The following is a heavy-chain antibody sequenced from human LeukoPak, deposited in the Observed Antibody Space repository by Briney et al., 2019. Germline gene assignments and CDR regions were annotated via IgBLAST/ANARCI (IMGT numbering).Heavy chain of an antibody. D-gene: IGHD3-16*02. J-gene: IGHJ4*02. CDR1: GGSFSGYY. CDR3: ARANDYVWGSYRPTRTLTHFDY. CDR2: INHSGST. Sequence: SETLSLTCAVYGGSFSGYYWSWIRQPPGKGLEWIGEINHSGSTNYNPSLKSRVTISVDTSKNQFSLKLSSVTAADTAVYYCARANDYVWGSYRPTRTLTHFDYWGQGTLVTVSS. V-gene: IGHV4-34*01.